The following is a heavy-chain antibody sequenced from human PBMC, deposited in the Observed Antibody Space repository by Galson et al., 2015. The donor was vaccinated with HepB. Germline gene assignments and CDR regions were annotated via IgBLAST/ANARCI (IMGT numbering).Heavy chain of an antibody. CDR2: ISSSSSTI. Sequence: SLRLSCAASGFTFSSYSMNWVRQAPGKGLEWVSYISSSSSTIYYADSVKGRFTISRDNAKNSLYLQMNSLRAEDTAVYYCAREESRIVGDSFDYWGQGTLVTVSS. V-gene: IGHV3-48*01. CDR1: GFTFSSYS. D-gene: IGHD1-26*01. J-gene: IGHJ4*02. CDR3: AREESRIVGDSFDY.